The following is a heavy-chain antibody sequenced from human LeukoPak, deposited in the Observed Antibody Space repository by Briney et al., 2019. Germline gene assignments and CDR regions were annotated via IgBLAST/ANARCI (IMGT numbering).Heavy chain of an antibody. CDR3: ARTPGSSDYRGYQYWYFDL. Sequence: GESLKISCKGSGYSFTSYWAAWVRQTPGKGLEWMGIIYPGHSDTRYSPSFQGQVTISADKSITTAYLQWSSLKASDTAIYYCARTPGSSDYRGYQYWYFDLWGRGTLVTVSS. CDR1: GYSFTSYW. D-gene: IGHD5-12*01. J-gene: IGHJ2*01. CDR2: IYPGHSDT. V-gene: IGHV5-51*01.